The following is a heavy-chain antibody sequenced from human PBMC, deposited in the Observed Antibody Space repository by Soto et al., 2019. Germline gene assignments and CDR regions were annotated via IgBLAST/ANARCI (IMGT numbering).Heavy chain of an antibody. J-gene: IGHJ4*02. CDR3: ARTQPQDSYPEQADYYFES. CDR1: GFTFSSYW. Sequence: EVQLVESGGGLVQPGGSLRLSCAASGFTFSSYWMSWVRQAPGKGLEWVANIKQDGSEKYYVDSVKGRFTISRDNAKKYLYLQMNSLRAEDTAVYYCARTQPQDSYPEQADYYFESWGQGTLVTVSS. D-gene: IGHD3-16*02. V-gene: IGHV3-7*01. CDR2: IKQDGSEK.